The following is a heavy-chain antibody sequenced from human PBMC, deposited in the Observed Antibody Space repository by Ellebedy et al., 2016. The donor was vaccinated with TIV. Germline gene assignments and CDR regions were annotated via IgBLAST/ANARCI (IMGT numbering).Heavy chain of an antibody. Sequence: PGGSLRLSCAASDFSFSAYSMNWVRQAPGKGLEWVAYIHYGGGDINYADSVKGRFTVSSDNAKDSLYLEMHSLRADDTAVYYCARDVGYDYEQRGGADYWGQGTLVTVSS. CDR1: DFSFSAYS. V-gene: IGHV3-21*06. CDR3: ARDVGYDYEQRGGADY. D-gene: IGHD5-12*01. J-gene: IGHJ4*02. CDR2: IHYGGGDI.